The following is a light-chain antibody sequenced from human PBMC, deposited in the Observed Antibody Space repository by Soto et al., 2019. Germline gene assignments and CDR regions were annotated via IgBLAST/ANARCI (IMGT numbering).Light chain of an antibody. J-gene: IGLJ2*01. CDR1: SSNIGAGYD. Sequence: QSVLTQPPSVSGAPGQRVTISCTGSSSNIGAGYDVHWYRQLPGTAPKLLIYGNSNRPSGVPDRFSGSKSGTSASLAITGLQAEDEADYYCQSHDTSLRGSGVFGGGTKLTVL. CDR2: GNS. V-gene: IGLV1-40*01. CDR3: QSHDTSLRGSGV.